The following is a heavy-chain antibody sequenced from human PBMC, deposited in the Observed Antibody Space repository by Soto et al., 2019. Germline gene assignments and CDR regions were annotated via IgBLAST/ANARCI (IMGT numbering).Heavy chain of an antibody. D-gene: IGHD6-19*01. CDR2: ISTSSSTT. V-gene: IGHV3-48*02. J-gene: IGHJ5*02. CDR3: AMVIAVAGPHWFDP. Sequence: EVQLVESGGGLVQPGGSLRLSCAASGFTFSSYSMNWVRQAPGKGLEWVSYISTSSSTTYYADSVRGRFTISRDNAKNSLFLQMNIRRDEDTAVYYCAMVIAVAGPHWFDPWGQVNLVTVSS. CDR1: GFTFSSYS.